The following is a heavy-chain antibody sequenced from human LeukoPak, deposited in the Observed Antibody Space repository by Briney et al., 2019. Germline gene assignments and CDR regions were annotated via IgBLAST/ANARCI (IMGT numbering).Heavy chain of an antibody. J-gene: IGHJ6*02. V-gene: IGHV1-69*13. CDR3: ARDGLELLHYYYGMDV. CDR2: IIPIFGTA. Sequence: ASVKVSCKASGGTFSSYAISWVRQAPGQGLEWMRGIIPIFGTANYAQKFQGRVTITADESTSTAYMELSSLRSEDTAVYYCARDGLELLHYYYGMDVWGQGTTVTVSS. CDR1: GGTFSSYA. D-gene: IGHD1-7*01.